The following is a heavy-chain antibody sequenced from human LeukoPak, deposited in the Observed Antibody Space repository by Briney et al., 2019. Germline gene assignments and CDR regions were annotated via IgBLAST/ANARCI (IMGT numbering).Heavy chain of an antibody. CDR1: GFTFSSYN. V-gene: IGHV3-23*01. CDR3: AKGRNGYLNYFDY. Sequence: GGSLRLSCAASGFTFSSYNMNWVRQAPGKGPEWVSGITVSGDYTYYADSVKGRFTISRHKFKNTLYLQMNSLRAEDTAVYYCAKGRNGYLNYFDYWGQGTLVTVSS. J-gene: IGHJ4*02. D-gene: IGHD5-24*01. CDR2: ITVSGDYT.